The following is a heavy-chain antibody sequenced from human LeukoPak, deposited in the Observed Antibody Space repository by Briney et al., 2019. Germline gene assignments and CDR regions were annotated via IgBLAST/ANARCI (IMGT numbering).Heavy chain of an antibody. CDR1: GYSISSGYY. V-gene: IGHV4-38-2*01. CDR2: IYHSGST. Sequence: SETLSLTCAVSGYSISSGYYWGWIRQPPGKGLEWIGSIYHSGSTYYNPSLRSRVTISVDTSKNQFSLKLSSVTAADTAVYYCARLGDIVATILDYWGQGTLVTVSS. CDR3: ARLGDIVATILDY. D-gene: IGHD5-12*01. J-gene: IGHJ4*02.